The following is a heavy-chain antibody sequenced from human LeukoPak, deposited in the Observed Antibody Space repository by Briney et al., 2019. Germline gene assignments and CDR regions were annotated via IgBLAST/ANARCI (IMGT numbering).Heavy chain of an antibody. Sequence: ASVKVSCKASGYTFTSYDINWVRQATGQGLEWMGWMNPNSGNTGYAQKFQGRVTITGNTSISTAYMELSSLRSEDTAVYYCARDVRDRPCDYWGQGTLVTVSS. J-gene: IGHJ4*02. CDR1: GYTFTSYD. CDR2: MNPNSGNT. V-gene: IGHV1-8*03. CDR3: ARDVRDRPCDY.